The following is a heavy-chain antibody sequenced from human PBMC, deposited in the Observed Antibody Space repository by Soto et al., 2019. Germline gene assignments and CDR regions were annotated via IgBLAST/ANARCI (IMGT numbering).Heavy chain of an antibody. CDR3: ARDNGAQQLSLDF. J-gene: IGHJ4*02. CDR1: GGSISSGDYY. V-gene: IGHV4-30-4*01. D-gene: IGHD6-13*01. CDR2: IYYSGST. Sequence: QVQLQESGPGLVKPSQTLSLTCTVSGGSISSGDYYWSWIRQPPGKGLEWIGYIYYSGSTYYNPSLKCRVTISLDTSKNQFSLKLSSVTAADTAVYYCARDNGAQQLSLDFWGQGTLVAVSS.